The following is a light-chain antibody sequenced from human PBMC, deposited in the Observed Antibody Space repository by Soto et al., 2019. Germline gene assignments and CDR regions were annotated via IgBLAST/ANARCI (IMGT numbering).Light chain of an antibody. V-gene: IGKV3-20*01. Sequence: ESVLTQSPGTLSLSPGERATLSCRTSQSVTFSYLAWYQQKPGQARRLLIYGASSRATGIPDRFSGSGSGTDFTLTISRLEPEDFAVYYCQQYGSSPFTLGPGTKVDIK. CDR2: GAS. J-gene: IGKJ3*01. CDR1: QSVTFSY. CDR3: QQYGSSPFT.